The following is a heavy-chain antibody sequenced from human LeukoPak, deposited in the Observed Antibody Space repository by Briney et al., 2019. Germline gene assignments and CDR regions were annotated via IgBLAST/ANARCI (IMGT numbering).Heavy chain of an antibody. CDR2: ISGSGGST. Sequence: GGSLRLSCAASGFTFSSYAMSWVRQAPGKGLEWVSAISGSGGSTYYADSVKGRFTTSRDNAKNTLYLQMNSLRAEGTAVYYCARGDSSSRYGAFDIWGQGTMVTVSS. D-gene: IGHD6-13*01. J-gene: IGHJ3*02. CDR1: GFTFSSYA. V-gene: IGHV3-23*01. CDR3: ARGDSSSRYGAFDI.